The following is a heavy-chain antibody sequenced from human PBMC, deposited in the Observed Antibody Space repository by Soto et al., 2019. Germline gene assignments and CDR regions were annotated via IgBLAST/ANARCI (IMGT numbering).Heavy chain of an antibody. J-gene: IGHJ4*02. Sequence: ASVKVSCKASGYTFTGYYMHWVRQAPGQGLEWMGWINPNSGGTNYAQKFQGRVTMTRDTSISTAYMELSRLRSDDTAVYYCAKAYSCGGDCYAAPYFDYWGQGTLVTVSS. CDR3: AKAYSCGGDCYAAPYFDY. D-gene: IGHD2-21*02. V-gene: IGHV1-2*02. CDR1: GYTFTGYY. CDR2: INPNSGGT.